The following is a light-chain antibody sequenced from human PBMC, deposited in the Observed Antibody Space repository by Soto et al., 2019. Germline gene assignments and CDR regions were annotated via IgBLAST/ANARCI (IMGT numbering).Light chain of an antibody. CDR2: GSF. Sequence: DIQMTQSPSSLSASVGDRVTISCRASQGISIFLNWYQQKPGKDPSLLIFGSFRVQSGVPSRFSGSGSGTDFTLTINSLQLEDFATYFCQQTYRSPLTVGGGTKVEF. V-gene: IGKV1-39*01. J-gene: IGKJ4*01. CDR3: QQTYRSPLT. CDR1: QGISIF.